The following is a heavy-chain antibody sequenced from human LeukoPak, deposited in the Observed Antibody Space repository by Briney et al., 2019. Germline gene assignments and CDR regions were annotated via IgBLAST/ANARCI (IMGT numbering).Heavy chain of an antibody. V-gene: IGHV4-34*01. CDR1: GGSFSGYY. CDR2: INHSGST. D-gene: IGHD6-13*01. CDR3: ARGPDIAAAGTFDY. Sequence: SETLSLTCAVYGGSFSGYYWSWIRQPPGKGLEWIGEINHSGSTNYNPSLKSRVTISVDTSKNQFSLKLSSVTAADTAVYYCARGPDIAAAGTFDYWGQGTLVTVSS. J-gene: IGHJ4*02.